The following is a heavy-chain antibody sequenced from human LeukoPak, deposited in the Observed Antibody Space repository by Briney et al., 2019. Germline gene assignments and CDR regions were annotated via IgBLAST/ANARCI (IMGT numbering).Heavy chain of an antibody. CDR1: GFTFSDSY. Sequence: PGGSLRLSCAASGFTFSDSYMSWIRQTPGKGLEWLSYISSSSSDTNYADSVKGRFTISRDNAKNSLYLQMNSLRAEDTALYYCARGAYYDSSGYYSQYYFDYWGQGTLVTVSS. J-gene: IGHJ4*02. D-gene: IGHD3-22*01. CDR2: ISSSSSDT. V-gene: IGHV3-11*05. CDR3: ARGAYYDSSGYYSQYYFDY.